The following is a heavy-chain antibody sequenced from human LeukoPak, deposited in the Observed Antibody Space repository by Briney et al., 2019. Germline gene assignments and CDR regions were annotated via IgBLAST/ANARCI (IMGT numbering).Heavy chain of an antibody. CDR3: VRGTGY. Sequence: AGGSLRLSCSVSGFTFSTYVMHWVRQAPGKGLEYVSASSSNGDNTYYADSVKGRFTISRDNSQNTLYPQMSSLRADDTAVYYCVRGTGYWGQGTLVTVSS. J-gene: IGHJ4*02. CDR1: GFTFSTYV. V-gene: IGHV3-64D*06. CDR2: SSSNGDNT.